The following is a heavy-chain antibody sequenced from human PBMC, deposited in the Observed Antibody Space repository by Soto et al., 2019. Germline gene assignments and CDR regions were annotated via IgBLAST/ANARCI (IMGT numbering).Heavy chain of an antibody. CDR2: ISYDGSNK. CDR3: AGGATDY. V-gene: IGHV3-30-3*01. Sequence: QVQLVESGGGVVQPGRSLRLSCAASGFTFSSYAMHWVRQAPGKGLEWVAVISYDGSNKYYADSVKGRFTISRDNSKNTLYLQMNSLRAEDTAVYWVAGGATDYWGQGTLVTVSS. D-gene: IGHD5-12*01. CDR1: GFTFSSYA. J-gene: IGHJ4*02.